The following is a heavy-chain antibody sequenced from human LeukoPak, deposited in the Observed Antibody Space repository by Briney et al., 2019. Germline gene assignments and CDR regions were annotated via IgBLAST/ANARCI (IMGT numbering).Heavy chain of an antibody. CDR3: ARDSGYSYGYVS. J-gene: IGHJ5*02. CDR2: INHSGST. Sequence: SETLSLTCAVYGGSFSGYYWSWIRQPPGKGLEWIGEINHSGSTNYNPSLKSRVTISVDTSKNQFSLKLSSVTAADTAVYYCARDSGYSYGYVSWGQGTLVTVSS. V-gene: IGHV4-34*01. CDR1: GGSFSGYY. D-gene: IGHD5-18*01.